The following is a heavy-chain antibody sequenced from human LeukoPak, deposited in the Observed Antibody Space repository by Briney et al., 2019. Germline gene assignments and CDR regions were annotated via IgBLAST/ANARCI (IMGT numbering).Heavy chain of an antibody. CDR3: AREGDYYDSSGYYDHFDY. D-gene: IGHD3-22*01. V-gene: IGHV3-30*02. J-gene: IGHJ4*02. CDR1: GFTFSSYG. CDR2: IRYDGINK. Sequence: GGSLRLSCAASGFTFSSYGMHWVRQAPGTGLEWVAFIRYDGINKYNADSVKGRFTISRDNSKNTLYLQMNSLRAEDTAVYYCAREGDYYDSSGYYDHFDYWGQGTLVTVSS.